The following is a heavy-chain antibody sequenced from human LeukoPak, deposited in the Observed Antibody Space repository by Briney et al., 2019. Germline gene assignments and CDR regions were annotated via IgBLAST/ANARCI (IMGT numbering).Heavy chain of an antibody. J-gene: IGHJ3*02. CDR2: INPNSGGT. Sequence: ASVKVSCKASGYTFTGYYMHWVRQAPGQGLEWMGWINPNSGGTNYAQKFQGRVTMTRDTSISTAYMELSRLRSDDTAVYYCARAYGTKGAFDIWGQGTMVTVSS. D-gene: IGHD4-17*01. CDR1: GYTFTGYY. CDR3: ARAYGTKGAFDI. V-gene: IGHV1-2*02.